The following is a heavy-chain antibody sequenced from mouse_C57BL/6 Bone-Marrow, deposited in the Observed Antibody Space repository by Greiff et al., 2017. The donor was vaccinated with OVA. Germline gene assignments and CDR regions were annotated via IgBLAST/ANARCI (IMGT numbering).Heavy chain of an antibody. CDR3: ATTGTLYYFDY. CDR2: ISSGSSTI. J-gene: IGHJ2*01. CDR1: GFTFSDYG. V-gene: IGHV5-17*01. Sequence: EVQLVESGGGLVKPGGSLKLSCAASGFTFSDYGMHWVRQAPEKGLEWVAYISSGSSTIYYADTVNGRFTISRDNAKNTLFLQMTSLRSEDTAMYYCATTGTLYYFDYWGQGTTLTVSS. D-gene: IGHD4-1*01.